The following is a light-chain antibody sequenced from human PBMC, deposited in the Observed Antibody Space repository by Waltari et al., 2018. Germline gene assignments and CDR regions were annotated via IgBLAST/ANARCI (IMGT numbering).Light chain of an antibody. CDR2: KDT. Sequence: SYDLTQPFSVSASPGQTATITCSGDALAAKYVRWFQQKPGQAPTLILDKDTERLPGILDRFTACSSASTVTLTIRAALLEDEADYHCHAAANDNWLFGGGTKLTVL. CDR1: ALAAKY. CDR3: HAAANDNWL. J-gene: IGLJ3*02. V-gene: IGLV3-27*01.